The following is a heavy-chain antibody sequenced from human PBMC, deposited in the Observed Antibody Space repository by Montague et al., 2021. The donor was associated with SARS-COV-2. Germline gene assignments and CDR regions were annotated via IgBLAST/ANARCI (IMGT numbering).Heavy chain of an antibody. CDR2: INHSGSY. V-gene: IGHV4-34*01. CDR3: ARLAYCGADCFSGWEIFFDS. D-gene: IGHD2-21*02. J-gene: IGHJ4*02. Sequence: SETLSLTCAVSGGSLSSYYWSWIRQPPGKGLEWIAEINHSGSYNXXPSLKGRVTMSVDTSKNQFSLKLNSVTVADTAVYYCARLAYCGADCFSGWEIFFDSWGQGTLVTVSS. CDR1: GGSLSSYY.